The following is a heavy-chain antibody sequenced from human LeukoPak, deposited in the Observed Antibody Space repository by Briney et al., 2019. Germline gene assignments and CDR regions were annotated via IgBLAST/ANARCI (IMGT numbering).Heavy chain of an antibody. D-gene: IGHD1-14*01. J-gene: IGHJ6*03. Sequence: SETLSLSCTVSGGSPTNYSWSWIRQPPGKGVEWIGRIYTSGSTNYIHSLKSRVPLSVDTSKHQFSLKLSSVTAADTAVYYCARVDVTPGALRYYYMDVWGKGTTVTVSS. CDR3: ARVDVTPGALRYYYMDV. V-gene: IGHV4-4*07. CDR2: IYTSGST. CDR1: GGSPTNYS.